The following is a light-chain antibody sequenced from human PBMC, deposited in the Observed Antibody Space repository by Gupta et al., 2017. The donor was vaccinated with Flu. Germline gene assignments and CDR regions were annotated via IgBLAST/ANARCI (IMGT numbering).Light chain of an antibody. CDR2: LGS. CDR3: MQAEQTPFT. CDR1: QSLRRGDGNHY. Sequence: DVVMTQSPLSLPVTPGEPASISCRSSQSLRRGDGNHYLDWYLQRPGQSPQLLISLGSTRASGVPDRFTGSVSGTDFTLRISRVEAEDIGVYYCMQAEQTPFTFGPGTKLELK. V-gene: IGKV2-28*01. J-gene: IGKJ3*01.